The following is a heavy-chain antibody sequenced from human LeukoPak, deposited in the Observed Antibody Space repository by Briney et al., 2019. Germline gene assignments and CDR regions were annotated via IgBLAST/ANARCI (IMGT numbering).Heavy chain of an antibody. D-gene: IGHD3-10*01. Sequence: SETLSLTCAVSGGSISSGSYYWGWIRQPPGKGLEWIGEINHSGSTNYNPSLKSRVTISVDTSKNQFSLKLSSVTAADTAVYYCARGQFKSYYYGSGNYFDYWGQGTLVTVSS. V-gene: IGHV4-39*07. CDR2: INHSGST. CDR1: GGSISSGSYY. CDR3: ARGQFKSYYYGSGNYFDY. J-gene: IGHJ4*02.